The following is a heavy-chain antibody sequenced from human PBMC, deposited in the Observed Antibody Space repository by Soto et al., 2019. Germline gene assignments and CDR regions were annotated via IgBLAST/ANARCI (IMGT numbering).Heavy chain of an antibody. J-gene: IGHJ4*02. Sequence: TLSLTCTVSGGSISSGGYYWSWIRQHPGKGLEWIGYIYYSGSTYYNPSLKSRVTISVDTSKNQFSLKLSSVTAADTAVYYCARGAAFFRYPGTPFDYWGQGTLVTVPQ. CDR2: IYYSGST. CDR1: GGSISSGGYY. V-gene: IGHV4-31*03. CDR3: ARGAAFFRYPGTPFDY. D-gene: IGHD3-3*02.